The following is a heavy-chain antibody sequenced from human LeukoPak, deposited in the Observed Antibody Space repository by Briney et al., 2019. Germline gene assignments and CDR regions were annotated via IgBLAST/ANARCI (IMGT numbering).Heavy chain of an antibody. D-gene: IGHD5-12*01. V-gene: IGHV3-30*04. CDR1: GFTFSSYA. CDR3: ARSRGSHQGLLYYYYYMDV. J-gene: IGHJ6*03. Sequence: PGGSLRLSCAASGFTFSSYAMHWVRQAPGKGLEWVAVISYDGSNKYYADSVKGRFTISRDNSKNTLYLQMNSLRAEDTAVYYCARSRGSHQGLLYYYYYMDVWGKGTTVTVSS. CDR2: ISYDGSNK.